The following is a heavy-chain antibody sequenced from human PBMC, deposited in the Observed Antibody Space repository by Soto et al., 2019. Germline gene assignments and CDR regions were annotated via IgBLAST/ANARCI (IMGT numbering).Heavy chain of an antibody. J-gene: IGHJ4*02. Sequence: SETLSLTCAVSSGSIDNVYWWSWVRQSPGKGLEWIGETSHDGVTNYNPSLEGRVTISIDKSKNQFYLDLSSVTAADTAVYYCARHKYHSSGPSAYWGQGTLVTVSS. CDR1: SGSIDNVYW. CDR3: ARHKYHSSGPSAY. D-gene: IGHD3-22*01. CDR2: TSHDGVT. V-gene: IGHV4-4*02.